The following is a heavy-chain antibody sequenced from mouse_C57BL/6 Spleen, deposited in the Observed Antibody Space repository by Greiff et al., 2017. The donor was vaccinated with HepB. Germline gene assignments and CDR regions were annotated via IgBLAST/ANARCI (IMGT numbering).Heavy chain of an antibody. CDR2: ISSGSSTI. J-gene: IGHJ4*01. Sequence: EVQVVESGGGLVKPGGSLKLSCAASGFTFSDYGMHWVRQAPEKGLEWVAYISSGSSTIYYADTVKGRFTISRDNAKNTLFLQMTSLRSEDTAMYYCAKGVPYDYDNAMDYWGQGTSVTVSS. CDR3: AKGVPYDYDNAMDY. CDR1: GFTFSDYG. V-gene: IGHV5-17*01. D-gene: IGHD2-4*01.